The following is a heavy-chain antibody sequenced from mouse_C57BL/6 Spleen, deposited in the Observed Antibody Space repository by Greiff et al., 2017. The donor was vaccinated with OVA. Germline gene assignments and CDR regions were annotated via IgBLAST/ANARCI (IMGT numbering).Heavy chain of an antibody. Sequence: QVQLQQSGAELMKPGASAKMVGRATDGTCPFSVIEWVKQRPGHGLEWIGEILPGSGSTNYNEKFKGKATFTADTSSNTAYMQLSSLTTEDSAIYYCARGGSSYDYFDYWGQGTTLTVSS. CDR2: ILPGSGST. J-gene: IGHJ2*01. D-gene: IGHD1-1*01. V-gene: IGHV1-9*01. CDR1: DGTCPFSV. CDR3: ARGGSSYDYFDY.